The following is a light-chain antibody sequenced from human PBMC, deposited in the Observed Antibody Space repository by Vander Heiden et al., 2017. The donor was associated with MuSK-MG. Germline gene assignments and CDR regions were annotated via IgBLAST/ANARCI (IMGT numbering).Light chain of an antibody. CDR2: AAS. V-gene: IGKV1-39*01. Sequence: DIQMTQSPLSLSASVGDRVTLTCRASENINNYLNWYQQRPGKAPKLLIFAASRLERGVPSRFSGSGSGTDFTLTITSRQPEDFATYYCQQRYKTHVFTFGPGTKVDIK. CDR1: ENINNY. CDR3: QQRYKTHVFT. J-gene: IGKJ3*01.